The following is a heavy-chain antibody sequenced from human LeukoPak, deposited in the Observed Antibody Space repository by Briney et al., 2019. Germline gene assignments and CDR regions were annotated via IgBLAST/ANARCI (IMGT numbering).Heavy chain of an antibody. J-gene: IGHJ4*02. CDR1: GGTLSSYA. Sequence: EASVTVSCKASGGTLSSYAIIWVRLAPGPRLEWMGGIIPIFGTANYAQKFQGRVTITPDASTSTAYMELSSLRSEDTAVYYCARDRGDGSGGYYGDYWGQGTLVAVSS. V-gene: IGHV1-69*01. CDR2: IIPIFGTA. CDR3: ARDRGDGSGGYYGDY. D-gene: IGHD3-10*01.